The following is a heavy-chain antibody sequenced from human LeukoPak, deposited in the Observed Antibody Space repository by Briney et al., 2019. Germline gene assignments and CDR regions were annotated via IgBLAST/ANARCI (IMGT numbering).Heavy chain of an antibody. J-gene: IGHJ4*02. CDR3: ARLDFWSGYLDY. D-gene: IGHD3-3*01. CDR2: IQTDGSEN. Sequence: PGESLRLSCAASGFTFRRFWMSWVRQSPGKGLEWVANIQTDGSENYYVDAVKGRFTISRDNAKNSLYLQMNSLRAEDTAVYYCARLDFWSGYLDYWGQGTPVTVSS. CDR1: GFTFRRFW. V-gene: IGHV3-7*05.